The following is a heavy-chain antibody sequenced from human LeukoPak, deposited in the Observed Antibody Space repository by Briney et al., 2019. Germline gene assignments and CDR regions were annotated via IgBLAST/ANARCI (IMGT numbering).Heavy chain of an antibody. CDR2: IYSDGSST. J-gene: IGHJ4*02. Sequence: GGSLRLSCAASGFTFSSYWMHWVRQAPGKGLVWVSRIYSDGSSTNYADSVKGRFTISRDNAKNTLYLQMNSLRAEDTAVYYCARGDYFDYWGQGTLVTVSS. V-gene: IGHV3-74*01. CDR3: ARGDYFDY. CDR1: GFTFSSYW.